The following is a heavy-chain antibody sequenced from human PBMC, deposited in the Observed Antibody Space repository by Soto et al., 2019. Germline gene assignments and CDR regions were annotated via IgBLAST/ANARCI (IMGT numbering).Heavy chain of an antibody. V-gene: IGHV3-21*01. J-gene: IGHJ6*02. Sequence: EVQLVESGGGLVKPGGSLRLSCAASGFTFSSYSMNWVRQAPGKGLEWVSSISSSSSYIYYADSVKGRFTISRDNAKNSLYLQMNSLRAEDTAVYYCAREAYSSGWYWSGRELYGMDVWGQGTTVTVSS. CDR2: ISSSSSYI. D-gene: IGHD6-19*01. CDR1: GFTFSSYS. CDR3: AREAYSSGWYWSGRELYGMDV.